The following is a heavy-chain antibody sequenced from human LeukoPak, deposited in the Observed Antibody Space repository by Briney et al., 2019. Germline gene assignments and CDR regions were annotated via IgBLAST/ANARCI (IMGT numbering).Heavy chain of an antibody. CDR1: GGSISSGGYY. D-gene: IGHD6-19*01. J-gene: IGHJ4*02. CDR3: ARVKSDSSGWYVFDY. V-gene: IGHV4-30-2*01. Sequence: TLSLTCTVSGGSISSGGYYWSWIRQPPGKGLEWIGYIYHSGSTYYNPSLKSRVTISVDRSKNQFSLKLSSVAAADTAVYYCARVKSDSSGWYVFDYWGQGTLVTVSS. CDR2: IYHSGST.